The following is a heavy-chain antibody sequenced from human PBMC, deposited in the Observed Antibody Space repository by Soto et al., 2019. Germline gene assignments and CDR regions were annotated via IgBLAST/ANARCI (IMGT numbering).Heavy chain of an antibody. CDR3: ARGPDDSDVPRWDH. CDR1: GYNFNQYY. V-gene: IGHV1-46*02. CDR2: INLRGGTT. Sequence: VQLVQSGPEVRKPGASVRLSCATSGYNFNQYYINWVRQAPGQGLEWMGIINLRGGTTEYAHKFRGRVTVTGDTSTRTAYMELSSLRSEDTAVYFCARGPDDSDVPRWDHWGQGTLITVSS. J-gene: IGHJ4*02. D-gene: IGHD4-17*01.